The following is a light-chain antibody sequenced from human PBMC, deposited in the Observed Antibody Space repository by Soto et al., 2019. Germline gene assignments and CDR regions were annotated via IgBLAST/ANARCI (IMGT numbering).Light chain of an antibody. V-gene: IGKV1D-8*01. Sequence: VIWMTQSPSFLSASTGVRVTISCLMSQGISSYLDWYQQKPGKAPELLIYASSTLQSGVPSRFSGSGSGTDFTLTISCLQSEDFATYYCQQYYSFPLAFGQGTKVEIK. J-gene: IGKJ1*01. CDR2: ASS. CDR1: QGISSY. CDR3: QQYYSFPLA.